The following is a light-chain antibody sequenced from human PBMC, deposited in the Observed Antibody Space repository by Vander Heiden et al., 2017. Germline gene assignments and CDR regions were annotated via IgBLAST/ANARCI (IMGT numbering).Light chain of an antibody. CDR2: YDD. J-gene: IGLJ3*02. V-gene: IGLV1-36*01. Sequence: QSVLTQPPSVSEAPRQRVTISCSGSSSNIGTTAVNWYQQLPGRAPKLLIYYDDLLPSGVSDRFSGSKSGTSASLAISGLQSEDEAEYYCAAWDDSLDGWVFGGGTKVTVL. CDR1: SSNIGTTA. CDR3: AAWDDSLDGWV.